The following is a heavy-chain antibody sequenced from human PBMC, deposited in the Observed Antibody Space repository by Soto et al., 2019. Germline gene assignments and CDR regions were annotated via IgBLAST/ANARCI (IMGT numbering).Heavy chain of an antibody. D-gene: IGHD3-10*01. V-gene: IGHV4-39*07. CDR2: ISYSGNT. CDR3: AREEVAYFGSGSHNWFDP. Sequence: SETLSLTCTVSGGSISSDSYYWGWIRQSPEKGLEWIASISYSGNTYYNPSLKGRVTLSLDISKSQFSLKLASVTAADTAIYFCAREEVAYFGSGSHNWFDPWGQGTLVTVSS. CDR1: GGSISSDSYY. J-gene: IGHJ5*02.